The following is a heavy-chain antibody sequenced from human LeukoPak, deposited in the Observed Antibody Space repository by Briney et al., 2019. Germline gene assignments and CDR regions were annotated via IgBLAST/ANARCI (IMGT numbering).Heavy chain of an antibody. CDR3: ARRRNVYYYYYMDV. D-gene: IGHD4-11*01. V-gene: IGHV4-39*07. CDR1: GGSISSSSHY. Sequence: SETLSLTCTVSGGSISSSSHYWGWIRQPPGKGLEWIGEINHSGSTNYNPSLKSRVTISVDTSKNQFSLKLSSVTAADTAVYYCARRRNVYYYYYMDVWGKGTTVTVSS. J-gene: IGHJ6*03. CDR2: INHSGST.